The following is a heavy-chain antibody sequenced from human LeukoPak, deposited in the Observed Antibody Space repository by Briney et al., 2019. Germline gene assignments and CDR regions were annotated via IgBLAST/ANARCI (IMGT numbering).Heavy chain of an antibody. D-gene: IGHD5-24*01. CDR2: INHSGST. Sequence: SETLSLTCAVDGGSFSDNYWSWIRQPPGKGLEWIGEINHSGSTNYNPSLKSRVTISVDTSKNQFSLKLSSVTAADTAVYYCARGGYNYDYWGQGTLVTVSS. CDR1: GGSFSDNY. CDR3: ARGGYNYDY. V-gene: IGHV4-34*01. J-gene: IGHJ4*02.